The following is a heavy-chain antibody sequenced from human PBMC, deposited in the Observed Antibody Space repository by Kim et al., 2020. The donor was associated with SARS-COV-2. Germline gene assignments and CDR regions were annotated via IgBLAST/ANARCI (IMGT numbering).Heavy chain of an antibody. V-gene: IGHV1-2*04. CDR3: ARGPAPDNWFFP. J-gene: IGHJ5*02. Sequence: ASVKVSCKASGYTFTGYYMHWVRQAPGQGLEWMGWINPYSGGTNYAQKFQGWVTMTRDTSISTAYMELSRLRSDDTAVYYCARGPAPDNWFFPWGQGTLVTVSS. CDR1: GYTFTGYY. CDR2: INPYSGGT.